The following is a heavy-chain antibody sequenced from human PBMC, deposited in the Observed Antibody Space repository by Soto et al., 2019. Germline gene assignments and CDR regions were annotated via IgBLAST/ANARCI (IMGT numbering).Heavy chain of an antibody. V-gene: IGHV3-48*03. Sequence: GGSLRLSCAASGFTFSSYEMNWVRQAPGKGLEWVSYISSSGSTIYYADSVKGRFTISRDNAKNSLYLQMNSLRAEDTAVYYCARDFLSDAFDIWGQGTMVTVSS. J-gene: IGHJ3*02. CDR1: GFTFSSYE. CDR3: ARDFLSDAFDI. CDR2: ISSSGSTI.